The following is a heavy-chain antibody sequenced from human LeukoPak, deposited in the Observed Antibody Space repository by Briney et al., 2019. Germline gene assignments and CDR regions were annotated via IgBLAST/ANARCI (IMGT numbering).Heavy chain of an antibody. CDR1: GFTCSSYA. CDR3: AGGYSGYGFDP. CDR2: ISYDGSNK. V-gene: IGHV3-30*04. D-gene: IGHD5-12*01. J-gene: IGHJ5*02. Sequence: GGSLRLSCAASGFTCSSYAMHWVRQAPGKGLEWVAVISYDGSNKYYADSVKGRFTISRDNSKNTLYLQMNSLRAEDTAVYYCAGGYSGYGFDPWGQGTLVTVSS.